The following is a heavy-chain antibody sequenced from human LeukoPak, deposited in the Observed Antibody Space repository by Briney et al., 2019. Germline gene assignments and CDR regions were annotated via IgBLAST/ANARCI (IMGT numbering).Heavy chain of an antibody. CDR1: DDSMSSSSYY. CDR2: IYYSGST. D-gene: IGHD6-19*01. J-gene: IGHJ4*02. V-gene: IGHV4-39*01. CDR3: VRYSSGWRYFDY. Sequence: PSETLSLTCTVSDDSMSSSSYYWGWIRQPPGKGLEWIGSIYYSGSTYYNPSLKSRVTISVDTFKNEFSLKLNSVTAADTAVYYCVRYSSGWRYFDYWGQGTLVTVSS.